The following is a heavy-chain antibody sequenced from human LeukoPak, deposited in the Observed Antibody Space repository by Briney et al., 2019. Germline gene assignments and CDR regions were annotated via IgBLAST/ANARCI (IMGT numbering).Heavy chain of an antibody. CDR3: ARIPRMVRGISGACDI. D-gene: IGHD3-10*01. CDR2: INPNSGGT. Sequence: ASVKVSCKASGYTFTGYYMHWVRQAPGQGLEWMGRINPNSGGTNYAQKFQGRVTMTRDTSISTAYMELSRLRSDDTAVYYCARIPRMVRGISGACDIWGQGTMVTVSS. V-gene: IGHV1-2*06. J-gene: IGHJ3*02. CDR1: GYTFTGYY.